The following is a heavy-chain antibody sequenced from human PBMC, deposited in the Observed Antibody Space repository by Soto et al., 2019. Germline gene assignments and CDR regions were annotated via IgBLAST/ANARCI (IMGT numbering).Heavy chain of an antibody. Sequence: SETLSLTCAVSGGSISSSNWWSWVRQPPGKGLEWIGEIYHSGSTNYNPPLKSRVTISVDKSKNQFSLKLSSVTAADTAVYYCATQEGVAGTFDYWGQGTLVTVSS. V-gene: IGHV4-4*02. J-gene: IGHJ4*02. CDR3: ATQEGVAGTFDY. D-gene: IGHD6-19*01. CDR2: IYHSGST. CDR1: GGSISSSNW.